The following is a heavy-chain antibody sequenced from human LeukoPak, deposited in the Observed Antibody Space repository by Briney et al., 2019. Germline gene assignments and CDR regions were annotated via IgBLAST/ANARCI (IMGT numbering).Heavy chain of an antibody. V-gene: IGHV3-49*03. CDR1: GFTFGDFA. D-gene: IGHD3-10*01. Sequence: PGGSLRLSCTASGFTFGDFAMSWFRQAPGKGLEWVGFIRSEAYGGTTEYAASVKGRFTISRDDSKSIAYLQMNSLKTEDTAVYYCTRVGYYGSGSYDEYFDYWGQGTLVTVSS. J-gene: IGHJ4*02. CDR3: TRVGYYGSGSYDEYFDY. CDR2: IRSEAYGGTT.